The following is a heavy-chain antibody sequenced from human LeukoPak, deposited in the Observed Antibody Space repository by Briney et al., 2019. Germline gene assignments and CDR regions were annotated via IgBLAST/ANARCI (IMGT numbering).Heavy chain of an antibody. CDR1: GGSISSGDYY. J-gene: IGHJ5*02. V-gene: IGHV4-30-4*08. CDR2: IYYSGST. D-gene: IGHD3-3*01. CDR3: ARAGGGDFWSGLGNWFDP. Sequence: SETLSLTCTVSGGSISSGDYYWSWIRQPPGKGLEWIGYIYYSGSTYYNPSLKSRVTISVDTSKNQFSLKLSSVTAADTAVYYCARAGGGDFWSGLGNWFDPWGKGTLVTVSS.